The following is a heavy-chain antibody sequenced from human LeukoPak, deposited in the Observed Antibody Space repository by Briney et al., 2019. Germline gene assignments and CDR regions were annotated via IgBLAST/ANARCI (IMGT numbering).Heavy chain of an antibody. CDR1: GFTFSSYA. CDR2: ISGSGGST. D-gene: IGHD1-26*01. CDR3: AKISGSYTSPPYDY. V-gene: IGHV3-23*01. Sequence: SGGSLRLSCAASGFTFSSYAMSWVRQAPGKGLEWVSAISGSGGSTYYADSVKGRFTISRDNSKNTLYLQMNSLRAEDTAVYYCAKISGSYTSPPYDYWGQGTLVTVSS. J-gene: IGHJ4*02.